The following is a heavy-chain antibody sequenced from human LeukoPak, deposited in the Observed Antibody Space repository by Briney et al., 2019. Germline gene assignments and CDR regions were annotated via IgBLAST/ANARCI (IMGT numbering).Heavy chain of an antibody. CDR1: GFTFSNAW. D-gene: IGHD6-19*01. CDR2: IKSKTDGGTT. CDR3: TTGSIVGQWLVPVGFDY. J-gene: IGHJ4*02. V-gene: IGHV3-15*01. Sequence: GGSLRLSCAASGFTFSNAWMSWVRQAPGKGLEWVGRIKSKTDGGTTDYAAPVKGRFTISGDDSKNTLYLQMNSLKTEDTAVYYCTTGSIVGQWLVPVGFDYWGQGTLVTVSS.